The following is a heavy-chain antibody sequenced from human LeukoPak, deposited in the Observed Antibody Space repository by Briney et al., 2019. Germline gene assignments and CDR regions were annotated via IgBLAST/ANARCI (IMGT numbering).Heavy chain of an antibody. D-gene: IGHD4-11*01. J-gene: IGHJ4*02. CDR1: GFTFSAFW. Sequence: PGGSLRLSCAASGFTFSAFWMSWVRQAPGKGLEWVANIKQDGSETHYVDSVRGRFTISRDNAKNSLYPQMNSLRAEDTAVYYCAPSGAYSNFDHWGQGTLVTVSS. CDR3: APSGAYSNFDH. V-gene: IGHV3-7*01. CDR2: IKQDGSET.